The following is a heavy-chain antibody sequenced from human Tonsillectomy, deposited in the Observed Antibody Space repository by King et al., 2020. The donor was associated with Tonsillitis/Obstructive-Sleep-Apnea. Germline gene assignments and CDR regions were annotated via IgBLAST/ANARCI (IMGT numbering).Heavy chain of an antibody. CDR1: GGSISSSSYY. J-gene: IGHJ5*02. Sequence: QLQESGPGLVKPSETLSLTCTVSGGSISSSSYYWGWIRQPPGKGLEWIGSIYYSGSTYYNPSLKSRVTISVDTSKNQFSLKLSSVTAADTAVYYCARHRERELLAWFDPSGQGTLVTVSS. CDR2: IYYSGST. CDR3: ARHRERELLAWFDP. V-gene: IGHV4-39*01. D-gene: IGHD1-26*01.